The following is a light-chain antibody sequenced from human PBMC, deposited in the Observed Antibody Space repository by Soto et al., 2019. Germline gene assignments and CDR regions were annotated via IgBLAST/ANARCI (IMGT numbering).Light chain of an antibody. CDR1: QSISSY. CDR2: AAS. Sequence: DIQMTQSPSSLSASVGDRVTITCRASQSISSYLNWYQQKPGKAPKLLIYAASSLQSGVASRFSGSGSGTDFTLTISSLQPEDVATYYCQQSYSTPWTFGQGTKVESK. V-gene: IGKV1-39*01. J-gene: IGKJ1*01. CDR3: QQSYSTPWT.